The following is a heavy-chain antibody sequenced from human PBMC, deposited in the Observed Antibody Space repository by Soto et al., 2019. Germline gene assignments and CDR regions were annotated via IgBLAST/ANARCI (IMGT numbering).Heavy chain of an antibody. Sequence: QVQLVQSGAEVKKPGASVKVSCKASGYTFTGYYMHWVRQAPGQGLEWRGWINPNSGGKNYARKFQGWLTMTRDTSISTAYMELSTLRSDDTAVYYCARAAAGPTGMDFDYWGQGTLVTVSS. CDR1: GYTFTGYY. D-gene: IGHD6-13*01. V-gene: IGHV1-2*04. CDR3: ARAAAGPTGMDFDY. CDR2: INPNSGGK. J-gene: IGHJ4*02.